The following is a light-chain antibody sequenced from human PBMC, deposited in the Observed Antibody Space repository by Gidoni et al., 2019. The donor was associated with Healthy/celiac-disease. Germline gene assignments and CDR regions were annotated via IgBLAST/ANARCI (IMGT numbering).Light chain of an antibody. Sequence: DIQMPQSPSSLSASVGDRVTITCQASQDISNYLKWYQQKPGKAPKLLIYDASNLETGVPSRFSGSGSGTDFTFTISSRQPEDIATYYCQQYDNLLITFGQGTRLEIK. CDR2: DAS. J-gene: IGKJ5*01. CDR3: QQYDNLLIT. V-gene: IGKV1-33*01. CDR1: QDISNY.